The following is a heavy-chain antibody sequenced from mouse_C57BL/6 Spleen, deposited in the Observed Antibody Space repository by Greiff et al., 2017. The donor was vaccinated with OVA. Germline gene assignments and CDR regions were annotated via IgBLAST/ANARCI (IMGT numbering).Heavy chain of an antibody. J-gene: IGHJ3*01. Sequence: EVQLQESGPGLVKPSQSLSLTCSVTGYSITSGYYWNWIRQFPGNKLEWMGYISYDGSNNYNPSLKNRISITRDTSKNQFFLKLNSVTTEDTATYYGAIDSSFAYWGQGTLVTVSA. CDR3: AIDSSFAY. CDR2: ISYDGSN. CDR1: GYSITSGYY. D-gene: IGHD3-1*01. V-gene: IGHV3-6*01.